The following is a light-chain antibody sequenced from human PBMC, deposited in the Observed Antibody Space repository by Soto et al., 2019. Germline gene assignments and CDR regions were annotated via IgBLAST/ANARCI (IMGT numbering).Light chain of an antibody. V-gene: IGLV2-23*01. CDR3: CLYAGSSTYV. CDR2: EGS. CDR1: SSDVGSYNL. J-gene: IGLJ1*01. Sequence: QSALAQPASVSGSPGQSITISCTGTSSDVGSYNLVSWYQQHPGKAPKLMIYEGSKRPSGVSNRFSGSKSGNTASLTISGLQAEDEADYYCCLYAGSSTYVFGTGTKV.